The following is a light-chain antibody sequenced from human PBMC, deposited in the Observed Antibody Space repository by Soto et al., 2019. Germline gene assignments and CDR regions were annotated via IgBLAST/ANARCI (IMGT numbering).Light chain of an antibody. J-gene: IGKJ5*01. Sequence: DIQMTQSPSSLSVDVGARITITCQASQDINNYLNWYQQNPGKAPKLLIYEASNLETGVPSRFSGSGYGKDFAVYISSRQPEDIATYYCQQYANLPPISFGQGTRLEIK. CDR3: QQYANLPPIS. V-gene: IGKV1-33*01. CDR2: EAS. CDR1: QDINNY.